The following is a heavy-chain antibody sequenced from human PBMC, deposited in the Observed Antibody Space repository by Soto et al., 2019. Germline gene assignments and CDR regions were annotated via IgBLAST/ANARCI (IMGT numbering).Heavy chain of an antibody. V-gene: IGHV3-23*01. CDR2: IHGGGDYT. Sequence: EVQVLESGGGLVQPGGSLRLSCAASGFTFSNYAMSWVRQAPGKALEWVSTIHGGGDYTHYTDSVKGRFTISRDNSRXLLLLQMDSLRAEDTAGYYGAKSRGSGSSTNWNFDVWGRGALVTVSS. CDR3: AKSRGSGSSTNWNFDV. D-gene: IGHD1-26*01. CDR1: GFTFSNYA. J-gene: IGHJ2*01.